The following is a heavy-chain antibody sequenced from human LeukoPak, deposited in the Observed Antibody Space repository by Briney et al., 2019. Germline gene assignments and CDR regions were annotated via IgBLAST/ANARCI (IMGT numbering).Heavy chain of an antibody. V-gene: IGHV3-23*01. CDR1: GITFSSYG. CDR2: ISSTGGTT. J-gene: IGHJ5*02. D-gene: IGHD3-16*01. Sequence: GGTLRLSCAASGITFSSYGMSWVRQAPGKGLEWVSSISSTGGTTYYADSVKGRFTISRDNSKNTLYLQMNSLRAEDTAIYYCAKDDNYIRFLSWGQGTLVTVSS. CDR3: AKDDNYIRFLS.